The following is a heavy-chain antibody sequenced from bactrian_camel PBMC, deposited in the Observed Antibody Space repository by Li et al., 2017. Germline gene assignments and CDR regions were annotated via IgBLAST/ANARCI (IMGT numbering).Heavy chain of an antibody. D-gene: IGHD5*01. CDR3: ARDLGWAGWGTPDNF. J-gene: IGHJ4*01. Sequence: VQLVESGGGLVQPGGSLRLSCAAFGFTFSSHYMSWVRQTPGKGLEWVSAINTAGERTYYTGSVKGRFTISRDNAKNTVYLQLNSFKTEDTARYYCARDLGWAGWGTPDNFWGQGTQVTVS. V-gene: IGHV3S40*01. CDR1: GFTFSSHY. CDR2: INTAGERT.